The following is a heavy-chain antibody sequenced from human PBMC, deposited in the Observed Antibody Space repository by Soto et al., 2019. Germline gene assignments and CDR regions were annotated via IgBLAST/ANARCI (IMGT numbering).Heavy chain of an antibody. CDR3: ARDPNQQLVRSGMDV. Sequence: PSETLSLTCTVSGGPLSSGSYYWSWIRQSPGKGLEWIGEIYHSGSTNYNPSLKSRVTISVDKSKNQFSLKLSSVTAADTAVYYCARDPNQQLVRSGMDVWGQGTTVTVSS. J-gene: IGHJ6*02. CDR2: IYHSGST. V-gene: IGHV4-61*01. D-gene: IGHD6-13*01. CDR1: GGPLSSGSYY.